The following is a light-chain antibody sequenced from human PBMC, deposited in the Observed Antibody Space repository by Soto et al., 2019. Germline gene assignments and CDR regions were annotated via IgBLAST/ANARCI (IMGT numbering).Light chain of an antibody. CDR1: QSVSSN. CDR3: QQRGSWPIT. Sequence: EIVLTQSPATLSLSPGERVTLSCRASQSVSSNFTWYQQKPGQAPRLLIYEASNRATGIPARFSGSGSGTDFTLTISRLEPEDFAVYYCQQRGSWPITFGGGTKVEIK. J-gene: IGKJ4*01. CDR2: EAS. V-gene: IGKV3-11*01.